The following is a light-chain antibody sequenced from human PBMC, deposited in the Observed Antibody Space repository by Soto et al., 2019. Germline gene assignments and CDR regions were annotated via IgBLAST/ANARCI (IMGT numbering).Light chain of an antibody. CDR3: TSYTSISTDV. V-gene: IGLV2-14*01. CDR1: SSDVGAYNY. Sequence: QSALTQPASVSGPPGQSITISCTGTSSDVGAYNYVSWYQHHPGKAPRLVIYDDTNRPSGISNRFSGSKSGNTTSLTISGRLAEDEADYDCTSYTSISTDVFGTGTKLPS. CDR2: DDT. J-gene: IGLJ1*01.